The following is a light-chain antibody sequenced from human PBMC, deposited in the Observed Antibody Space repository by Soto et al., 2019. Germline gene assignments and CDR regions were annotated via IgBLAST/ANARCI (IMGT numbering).Light chain of an antibody. CDR2: DAS. J-gene: IGKJ1*01. CDR3: QQYVSSPPT. Sequence: EIVLTQSPATLSLSPWERATLSCRASQSVSSYLAWYQQKPGQAPRLLIYDASNRATGIPHRFSGSGSGTDFTLTINRLEPEDFAVYYCQQYVSSPPTFGQGTKVDIK. V-gene: IGKV3-11*01. CDR1: QSVSSY.